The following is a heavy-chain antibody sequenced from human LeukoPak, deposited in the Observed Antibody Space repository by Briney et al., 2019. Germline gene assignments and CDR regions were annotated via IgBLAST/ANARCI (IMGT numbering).Heavy chain of an antibody. J-gene: IGHJ3*02. CDR3: AREGDAFDI. Sequence: GGSLRLSCAASGFTFSSYAMSWVRQAPGKGLEWVANIKQDGSEKHYVDSVKGRFTMSRDNAKTSLYLQMNSLRPEDTAVYYCAREGDAFDIWGQGTMVTVSS. CDR2: IKQDGSEK. CDR1: GFTFSSYA. V-gene: IGHV3-7*01.